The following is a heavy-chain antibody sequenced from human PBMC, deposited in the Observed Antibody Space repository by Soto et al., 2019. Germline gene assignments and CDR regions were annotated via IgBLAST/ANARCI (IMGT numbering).Heavy chain of an antibody. CDR1: GASISSGGYF. CDR3: ARDLQYSRLFYGMDV. CDR2: IYYIGST. D-gene: IGHD6-13*01. Sequence: QVQLQESGPGLVMPSQTLSLTCTVSGASISSGGYFWSWIRQHPGKGLEWIGYIYYIGSTYYNPSLKSRVTISVDTSKNQFSLKLTSVTAADTAVYYCARDLQYSRLFYGMDVWGQGTTVTVSS. V-gene: IGHV4-31*03. J-gene: IGHJ6*02.